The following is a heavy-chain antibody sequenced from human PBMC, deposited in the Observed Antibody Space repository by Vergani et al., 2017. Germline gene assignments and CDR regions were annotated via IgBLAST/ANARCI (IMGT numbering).Heavy chain of an antibody. CDR3: ARGRYSSGWYF. CDR1: GGSISSSSYY. J-gene: IGHJ4*02. V-gene: IGHV4-61*05. CDR2: IYYSGST. D-gene: IGHD6-19*01. Sequence: QLQLQESGPGLVKPSETLSLTCTVSGGSISSSSYYWGWIRQPPGKGLEWIGYIYYSGSTNYNPSLKSRVTISLDTSKSQFSLKLSSVTAADTAVYYCARGRYSSGWYFWGQGTLVTVSS.